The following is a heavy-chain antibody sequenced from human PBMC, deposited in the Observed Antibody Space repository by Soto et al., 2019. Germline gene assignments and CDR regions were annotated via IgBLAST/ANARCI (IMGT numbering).Heavy chain of an antibody. J-gene: IGHJ6*02. Sequence: GESLKISCKGSGYSFTSYWIGWVRQMPGKGLEWMGIIYPGDSDTRYSPSFQGQVTISADKSISTAYLQWSSLKASDTAMYYCAGRIHPNSYGYYYYYYYGMDVWGQGTTVTVSS. CDR1: GYSFTSYW. V-gene: IGHV5-51*01. CDR3: AGRIHPNSYGYYYYYYYGMDV. D-gene: IGHD5-18*01. CDR2: IYPGDSDT.